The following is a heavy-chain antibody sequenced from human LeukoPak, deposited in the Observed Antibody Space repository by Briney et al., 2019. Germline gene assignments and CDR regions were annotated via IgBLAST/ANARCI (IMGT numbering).Heavy chain of an antibody. CDR2: IYDSGNT. D-gene: IGHD6-19*01. CDR3: ARGYRARGWPYFDY. CDR1: GGSINSYY. V-gene: IGHV4-59*01. J-gene: IGHJ4*02. Sequence: SETLSLTCTVSGGSINSYYWSWIRQPPGKGLEWIGFIYDSGNTNYNPSLNSRVTMSIDTSKNQFSLKLSSVTAADTAVYYCARGYRARGWPYFDYWGQGTLVTVSS.